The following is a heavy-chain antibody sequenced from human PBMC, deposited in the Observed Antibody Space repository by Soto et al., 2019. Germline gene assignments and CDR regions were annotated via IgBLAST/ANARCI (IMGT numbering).Heavy chain of an antibody. D-gene: IGHD6-6*01. CDR3: ARLLQLVPPYNWFDP. CDR1: GFTFSSYA. CDR2: ISGSGGST. V-gene: IGHV3-23*01. J-gene: IGHJ5*02. Sequence: GGSLRLSCAASGFTFSSYAMSWVRQAPGKGLEWVSAISGSGGSTYYADSVKGRFTISRDNSKNTLYLQMNSPRAEATAVYYCARLLQLVPPYNWFDPWGQGTLVTVSS.